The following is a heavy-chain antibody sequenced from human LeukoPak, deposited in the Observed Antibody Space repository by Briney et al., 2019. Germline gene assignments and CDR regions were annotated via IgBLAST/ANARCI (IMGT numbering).Heavy chain of an antibody. J-gene: IGHJ4*02. D-gene: IGHD3-3*01. CDR1: GFTFSSYG. CDR3: AKDGYDFWSGYYGGYFDY. V-gene: IGHV3-30*18. Sequence: GGSLRLSCAASGFTFSSYGMHWVRQAPGKGLEWEAVISYDGSNKYYADSVKGRFTISRDNSNNTLYLQINSLRAEDTAVYYCAKDGYDFWSGYYGGYFDYWGQGTLVTVSS. CDR2: ISYDGSNK.